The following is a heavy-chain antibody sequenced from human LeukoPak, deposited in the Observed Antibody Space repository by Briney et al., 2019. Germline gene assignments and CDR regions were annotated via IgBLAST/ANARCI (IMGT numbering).Heavy chain of an antibody. D-gene: IGHD3-10*01. Sequence: SQTLSLTCTVAGAFISSGGYYWSWIRQCPGKGLEWIGYIYYTGNTYYNPSLESRVAISVDTSKNQFSLKLSSVTAADTAVYYCARDNSGVLDYWGQGTLVTVSS. CDR1: GAFISSGGYY. CDR2: IYYTGNT. J-gene: IGHJ4*02. CDR3: ARDNSGVLDY. V-gene: IGHV4-31*03.